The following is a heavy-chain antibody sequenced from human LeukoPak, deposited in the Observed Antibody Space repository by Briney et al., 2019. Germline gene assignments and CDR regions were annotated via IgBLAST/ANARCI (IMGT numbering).Heavy chain of an antibody. CDR2: IRCTTYGGTT. CDR1: GFTFGDYV. CDR3: TRDRGNSGGWGESFDY. V-gene: IGHV3-49*04. Sequence: PGRSLRPSCTASGFTFGDYVMSWVRQAPGKGLEWVGFIRCTTYGGTTEYAASVKGRFTISRDDSKSIAYLQMNSLKTEDTAVYYCTRDRGNSGGWGESFDYWGQGTLGSASS. J-gene: IGHJ4*02. D-gene: IGHD6-19*01.